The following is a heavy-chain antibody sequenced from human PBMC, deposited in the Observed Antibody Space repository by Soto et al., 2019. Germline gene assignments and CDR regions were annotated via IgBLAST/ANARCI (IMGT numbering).Heavy chain of an antibody. V-gene: IGHV2-5*02. Sequence: QITLKESGPTLVKPTQTLTLTCTFSGFSLSTSGVGVAWIRQPPGKALEWLALIYWDDDKRYRPSLESRLTISXXTXENQVVLTITNMDSVDTATYYCAYLPCSGGSCYWFSFSGMDVWGQGTTVTVSS. D-gene: IGHD2-15*01. CDR1: GFSLSTSGVG. J-gene: IGHJ6*02. CDR3: AYLPCSGGSCYWFSFSGMDV. CDR2: IYWDDDK.